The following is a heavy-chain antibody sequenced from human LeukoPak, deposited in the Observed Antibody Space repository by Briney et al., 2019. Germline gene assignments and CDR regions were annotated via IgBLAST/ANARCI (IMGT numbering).Heavy chain of an antibody. J-gene: IGHJ4*02. V-gene: IGHV1-18*01. CDR2: ISAYNGNT. D-gene: IGHD1-14*01. CDR3: ARDQGIPVGYYFDY. Sequence: GASVKVSCKASGYTFSSYGISWVRQAPGQGLEWMGWISAYNGNTKYSQKFQGRVTITRDTSASTAYMELSSLRSEDTAVYYCARDQGIPVGYYFDYWGQGTLVTVSS. CDR1: GYTFSSYG.